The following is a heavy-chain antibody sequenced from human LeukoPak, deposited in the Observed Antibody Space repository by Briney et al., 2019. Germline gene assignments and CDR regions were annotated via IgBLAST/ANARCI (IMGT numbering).Heavy chain of an antibody. CDR2: INHSGST. CDR3: ARGVRVSVTTPYYYYYMDV. CDR1: GGSFSGYY. Sequence: PSETLSLTCAVYGGSFSGYYWSWIRQPPGKGLEWIGEINHSGSTNYNPSLKSRVTISVDTSKNQFSLKLSSVTAADTAVYYCARGVRVSVTTPYYYYYMDVWGKGTTVTVSS. V-gene: IGHV4-34*01. D-gene: IGHD4-17*01. J-gene: IGHJ6*03.